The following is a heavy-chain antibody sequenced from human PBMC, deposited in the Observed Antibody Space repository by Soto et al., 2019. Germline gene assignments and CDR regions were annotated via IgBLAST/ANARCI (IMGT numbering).Heavy chain of an antibody. CDR1: GGTFSSYT. V-gene: IGHV1-69*02. CDR2: IIPILGIA. Sequence: QVQLVQSGAEVKKPGSSVKVSCKASGGTFSSYTISWVRQAPGQGLEWMGRIIPILGIANYAQKFQGRVTITADKSTSTAYMELSSLRSEDTAVYYCARADYGSGSWVGWGQGTLVTVSS. D-gene: IGHD3-10*01. J-gene: IGHJ4*02. CDR3: ARADYGSGSWVG.